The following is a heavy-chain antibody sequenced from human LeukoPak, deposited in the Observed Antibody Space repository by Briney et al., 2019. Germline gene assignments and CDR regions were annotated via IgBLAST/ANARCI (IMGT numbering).Heavy chain of an antibody. V-gene: IGHV3-21*01. J-gene: IGHJ3*02. Sequence: GGSLRLSCAASGFTFSSYSMNWVRQAPGKGLEWVSSISSSSSYIYYADSVKGRFTISRDNAKNSLYLQTNSLRAEDTAVYYCARDERLTGTPDAFDIWGQGTMVTVSS. D-gene: IGHD1-20*01. CDR1: GFTFSSYS. CDR3: ARDERLTGTPDAFDI. CDR2: ISSSSSYI.